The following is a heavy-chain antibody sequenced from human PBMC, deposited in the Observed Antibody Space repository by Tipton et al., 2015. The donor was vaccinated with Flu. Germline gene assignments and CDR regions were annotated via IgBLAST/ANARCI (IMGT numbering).Heavy chain of an antibody. J-gene: IGHJ3*02. Sequence: SLRLSCVASGFTFSSYAMIWVRQAPGKGLEWVSAISSSADSTNYGDSVKGRFTISRDNSKNTLYLQMNSLRAEDTAVYYCAKRRIRDGYSGAFDIWGQGTMVTVSS. CDR1: GFTFSSYA. D-gene: IGHD5-24*01. CDR2: ISSSADST. CDR3: AKRRIRDGYSGAFDI. V-gene: IGHV3-23*01.